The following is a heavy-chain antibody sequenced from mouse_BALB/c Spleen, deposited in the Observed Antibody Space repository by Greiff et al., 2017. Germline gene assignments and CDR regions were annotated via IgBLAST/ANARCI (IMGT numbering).Heavy chain of an antibody. D-gene: IGHD2-2*01. V-gene: IGHV1-84*02. CDR3: ARGLYGDDVAY. CDR1: GYTFTDYY. Sequence: QVQLKQSGPELVKPGASVKISCKASGYTFTDYYINWVKQKPGQGLEWIGWIYPGSGNTKYNEKFKGKATLTVDTSSSTAYMQLSSLTSEDTAVYYCARGLYGDDVAYWGQGTLVTVSA. CDR2: IYPGSGNT. J-gene: IGHJ3*01.